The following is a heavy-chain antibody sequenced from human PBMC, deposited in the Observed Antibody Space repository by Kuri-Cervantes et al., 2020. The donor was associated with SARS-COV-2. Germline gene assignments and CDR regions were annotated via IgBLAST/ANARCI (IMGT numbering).Heavy chain of an antibody. V-gene: IGHV4-34*01. D-gene: IGHD2-2*01. J-gene: IGHJ4*02. Sequence: GSLRLSCAVYGGSFSGYYWSWIRQPPGKGLEWIGEINHSGSTNYNPSLKSRVTISVDTSKNQFSLKLSSVTAADTAVYYCARGEGPDIVVVPAAATHFDYWGQGNLVNVSS. CDR3: ARGEGPDIVVVPAAATHFDY. CDR2: INHSGST. CDR1: GGSFSGYY.